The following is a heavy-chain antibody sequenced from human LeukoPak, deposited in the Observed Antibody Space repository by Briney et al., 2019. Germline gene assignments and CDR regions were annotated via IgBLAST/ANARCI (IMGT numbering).Heavy chain of an antibody. CDR3: ARGRQTYYYGSGSYGRFYYYGMDV. CDR1: GGSFSGYY. CDR2: INHSGST. D-gene: IGHD3-10*01. V-gene: IGHV4-34*01. Sequence: SETLSLTCAVYGGSFSGYYWSWFRQPPGRGLEWIGEINHSGSTNYNPSLKSRVTISVDTSKNQFSLKLSSVTAADTAVYYCARGRQTYYYGSGSYGRFYYYGMDVWGQGTTVTVSS. J-gene: IGHJ6*02.